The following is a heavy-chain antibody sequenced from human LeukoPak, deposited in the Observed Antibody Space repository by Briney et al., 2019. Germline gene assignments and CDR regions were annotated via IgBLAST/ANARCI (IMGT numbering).Heavy chain of an antibody. J-gene: IGHJ4*02. Sequence: GGSLRLSCAASGFTFSSYAMSWVRQAPGKGLEWVSTISGRAGSIYYADSVKGRFTISRDNSKNTLHLQMNSLRAEDTAVYYCAKSAYYDSSGFYREYYFDYWGQGTLVTVSS. D-gene: IGHD3-22*01. CDR3: AKSAYYDSSGFYREYYFDY. CDR1: GFTFSSYA. V-gene: IGHV3-23*01. CDR2: ISGRAGSI.